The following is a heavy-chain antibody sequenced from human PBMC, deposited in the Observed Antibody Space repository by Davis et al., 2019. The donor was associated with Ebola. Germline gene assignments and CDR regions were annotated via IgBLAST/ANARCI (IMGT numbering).Heavy chain of an antibody. CDR1: GAFVRSGGYS. D-gene: IGHD3-22*01. CDR2: YYYTGST. V-gene: IGHV4-30-4*07. CDR3: ARGDSYYDPSGYYAGPESPDH. J-gene: IGHJ4*02. Sequence: MPSETLSLTCAVSGAFVRSGGYSWIWLRQPPGKGLEWIGYYYYTGSTYYSPSLRSRVTISVDTSKNLFSLKLTSVTAADTAVYYCARGDSYYDPSGYYAGPESPDHWGQGTLVSVSS.